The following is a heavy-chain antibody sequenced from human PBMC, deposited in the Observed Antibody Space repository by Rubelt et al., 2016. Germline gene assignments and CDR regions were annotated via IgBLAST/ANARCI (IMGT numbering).Heavy chain of an antibody. CDR2: IYYSGST. Sequence: QLQLQESAPGLVKPSETLSLTCSVTIGNVNSGSYFWSWIRRPPGKGLEWIGNIYYSGSTNYNHSIQSRVTISGDTSKNQFALKLTAVTAADTAVYFCARAGSSLRFWGQGTLVTVSS. V-gene: IGHV4-61*01. CDR3: ARAGSSLRF. D-gene: IGHD6-13*01. J-gene: IGHJ4*02. CDR1: IGNVNSGSYF.